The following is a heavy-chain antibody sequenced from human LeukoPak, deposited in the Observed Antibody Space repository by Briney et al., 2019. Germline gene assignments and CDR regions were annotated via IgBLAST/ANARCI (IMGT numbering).Heavy chain of an antibody. Sequence: GASVKVSCKAPGGTLSSYAISWVRQAPGQGLEWMGGIIPIFGTANYAQKFQGRVTITADESTSTAYMELSSLRSEDTAVYYCARGGSGSSSLSYPGTLYYWGQGTLVTVSS. CDR3: ARGGSGSSSLSYPGTLYY. CDR1: GGTLSSYA. J-gene: IGHJ4*02. V-gene: IGHV1-69*13. D-gene: IGHD3-10*01. CDR2: IIPIFGTA.